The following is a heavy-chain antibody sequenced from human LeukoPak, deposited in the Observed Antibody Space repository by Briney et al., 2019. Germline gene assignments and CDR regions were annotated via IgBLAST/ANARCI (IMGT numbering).Heavy chain of an antibody. J-gene: IGHJ5*02. CDR1: GFTFSSYE. D-gene: IGHD3-10*01. Sequence: PGGSLRLSCAASGFTFSSYEMHWVRQAPGKGLEWVAVISYDGSNKYYADSVKGRFTISRDNSKNTLYLQMNSLRAEDTAVYYCAKSGAVRGDNNWFDPWGQGTLVTVSS. CDR3: AKSGAVRGDNNWFDP. CDR2: ISYDGSNK. V-gene: IGHV3-30*18.